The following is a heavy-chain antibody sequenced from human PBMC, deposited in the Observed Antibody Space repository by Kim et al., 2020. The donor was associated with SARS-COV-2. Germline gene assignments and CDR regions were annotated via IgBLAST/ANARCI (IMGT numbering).Heavy chain of an antibody. J-gene: IGHJ4*02. D-gene: IGHD5-12*01. CDR1: GYTFTSYG. Sequence: ASVKVSCKASGYTFTSYGISWVRQAPGQGLEWMGWISAYNGNTNYAQKLQGRVTMTTDTSTSTAYMELRSLRSDDTAVYYCAGDLALQGMATMGYYFDYWGQGTLVTVSS. CDR3: AGDLALQGMATMGYYFDY. V-gene: IGHV1-18*01. CDR2: ISAYNGNT.